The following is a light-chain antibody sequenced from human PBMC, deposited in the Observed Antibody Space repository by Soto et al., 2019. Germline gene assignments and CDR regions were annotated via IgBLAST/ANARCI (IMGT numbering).Light chain of an antibody. CDR3: QQYTSYSWT. Sequence: DIQMTQSPSTLSASVGDRVTISCRASQNINDYLAWYQQKPGKSSKALIYDTSTLKSGVPSRFSASGSGTEFTLIISSLQPDDFATYYCQQYTSYSWTFGQGTKVDI. CDR2: DTS. CDR1: QNINDY. V-gene: IGKV1-5*01. J-gene: IGKJ1*01.